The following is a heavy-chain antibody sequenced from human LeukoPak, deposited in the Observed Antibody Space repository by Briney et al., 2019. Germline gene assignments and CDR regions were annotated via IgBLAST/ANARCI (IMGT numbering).Heavy chain of an antibody. V-gene: IGHV4-34*01. Sequence: SETLSLTCAVYGGSFSGYYWSWIRQPPGKGLEWIGEINHSGSTNYNPSLKSRVTISVDTSKNQFSLKLSSVTAADTAVYYCARCSYGSTFDYWGQGTLVTVSS. J-gene: IGHJ4*02. CDR1: GGSFSGYY. CDR3: ARCSYGSTFDY. CDR2: INHSGST. D-gene: IGHD5-18*01.